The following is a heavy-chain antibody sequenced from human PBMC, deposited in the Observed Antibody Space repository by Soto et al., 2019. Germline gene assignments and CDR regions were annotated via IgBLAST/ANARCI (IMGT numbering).Heavy chain of an antibody. Sequence: QPGGSLRLSCLASGFTFTDHYMDWVRQAPGTGLEWIARTKNKPNNYTTTYAASVKGRFTISRDDSESSLYLQMNNLKTEDTAVYYCAREIRRDYYYYYPLDVWGQGTTVTVSS. V-gene: IGHV3-72*01. CDR2: TKNKPNNYTT. CDR3: AREIRRDYYYYYPLDV. CDR1: GFTFTDHY. J-gene: IGHJ6*02.